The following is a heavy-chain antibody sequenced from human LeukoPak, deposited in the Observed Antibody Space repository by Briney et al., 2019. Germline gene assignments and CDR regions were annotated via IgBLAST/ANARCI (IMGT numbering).Heavy chain of an antibody. CDR3: ATSRWGRFGY. CDR2: INHSGST. D-gene: IGHD1-26*01. V-gene: IGHV4-34*01. CDR1: GGSFSGYY. J-gene: IGHJ4*02. Sequence: PSETLSLTRAVYGGSFSGYYWSWIRQPPGKGLEWIGEINHSGSTNYNPSLKSRVTISVDTSKNQFSLKLSSVTAADTAVYYCATSRWGRFGYWGQGTLVTVSS.